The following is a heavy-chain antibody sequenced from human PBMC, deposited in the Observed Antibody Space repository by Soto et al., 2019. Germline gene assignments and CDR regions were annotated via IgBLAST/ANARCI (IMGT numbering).Heavy chain of an antibody. Sequence: GASVKVSCKASGYTFTGYYMHWVRQAPGQGLEWMGWINPNSGGTNYAQKFQGRVTMTRDTSISTAYMELSRLRSDDTAVYYCARDGPTGTGRVYYYYGMDVWGQGTTVTVSS. J-gene: IGHJ6*02. V-gene: IGHV1-2*02. D-gene: IGHD1-1*01. CDR2: INPNSGGT. CDR1: GYTFTGYY. CDR3: ARDGPTGTGRVYYYYGMDV.